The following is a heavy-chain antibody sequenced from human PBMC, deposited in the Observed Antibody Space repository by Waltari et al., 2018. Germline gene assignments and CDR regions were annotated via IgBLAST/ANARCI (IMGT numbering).Heavy chain of an antibody. D-gene: IGHD6-13*01. Sequence: EVQLVEPGGGLVQPGGSLRLSCAASGFIFSSYWMHWVRQAPGKGLVSVTKINTGGSITRYADSVRCRFTISRDNAKNTLFLQMNSLRAEDTAMYYCVLYSSSFLGDCWGQGTLVTVSS. CDR1: GFIFSSYW. CDR2: INTGGSIT. J-gene: IGHJ4*02. V-gene: IGHV3-74*01. CDR3: VLYSSSFLGDC.